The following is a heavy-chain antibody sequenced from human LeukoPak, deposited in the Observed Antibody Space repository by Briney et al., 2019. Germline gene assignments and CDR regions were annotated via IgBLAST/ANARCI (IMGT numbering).Heavy chain of an antibody. J-gene: IGHJ5*02. V-gene: IGHV1-2*02. CDR2: INPNSGGT. D-gene: IGHD3-9*01. CDR3: ARYYDILTGYSP. CDR1: GYTFTGYY. Sequence: ASVKVSSKASGYTFTGYYMHWVRQAPGQGLEWMGWINPNSGGTNYAQKFQGRVTMTRDTSISTAYMELSRLRSDDTAVYYCARYYDILTGYSPWGQGTLVTVSS.